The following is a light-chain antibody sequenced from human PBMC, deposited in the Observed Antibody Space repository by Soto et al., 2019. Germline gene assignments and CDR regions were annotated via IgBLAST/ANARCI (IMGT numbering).Light chain of an antibody. J-gene: IGLJ1*01. Sequence: QSALTQPASVSGSPGQSITISCTGTSSDVGGYNYVSWYQQHPGKAPKLMIYDVSVRPSGVSNRFSGSKSGNTASLTISGLQAEDEADYYCSSYTSSSTLYVFGIGTKPTVL. CDR1: SSDVGGYNY. CDR3: SSYTSSSTLYV. V-gene: IGLV2-14*01. CDR2: DVS.